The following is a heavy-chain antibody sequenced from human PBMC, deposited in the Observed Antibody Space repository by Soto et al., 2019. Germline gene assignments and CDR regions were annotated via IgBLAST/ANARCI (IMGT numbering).Heavy chain of an antibody. CDR3: TTCSGGDSCEDYYGMDI. J-gene: IGHJ6*02. CDR1: GFTFTYAC. V-gene: IGHV3-15*01. Sequence: PGGSLRLSCAASGFTFTYACVNWVRQAPGKGLEWVGRIKTKTDGGTTDYAEPVKGRFTISRDDSKNTVYLQMTSLKTEDTAEYYCTTCSGGDSCEDYYGMDIWGQETTVTVSS. D-gene: IGHD2-15*01. CDR2: IKTKTDGGTT.